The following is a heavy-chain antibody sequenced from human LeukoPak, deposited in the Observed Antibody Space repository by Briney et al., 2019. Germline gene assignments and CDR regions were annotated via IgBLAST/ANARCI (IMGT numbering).Heavy chain of an antibody. Sequence: PGGSLRLSCAASGFTFSSYGIHWVRQAPGKGLEWVAFIRYDGSDKYYADSVKGRFTISRDNSKNTLYLQMNSLRVEDTAVYYCAKNYGFDYWGQGTLVTVSS. D-gene: IGHD3-10*01. CDR2: IRYDGSDK. CDR3: AKNYGFDY. V-gene: IGHV3-30*02. CDR1: GFTFSSYG. J-gene: IGHJ4*02.